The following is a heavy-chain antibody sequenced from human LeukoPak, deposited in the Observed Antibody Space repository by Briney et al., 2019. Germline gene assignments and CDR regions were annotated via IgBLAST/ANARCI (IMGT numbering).Heavy chain of an antibody. CDR1: GGSISSSSYY. CDR3: ARGKQLAPNYYYYYGMDV. J-gene: IGHJ6*02. V-gene: IGHV4-39*07. Sequence: SETLSLTCTVSGGSISSSSYYWGWIRQPPGKGLEWIGSIYYSGSTNYNPSLKSRVTISVDTSKNQFSLKLSSVTAADTAVHYCARGKQLAPNYYYYYGMDVWGQGTTVTVSS. CDR2: IYYSGST. D-gene: IGHD6-13*01.